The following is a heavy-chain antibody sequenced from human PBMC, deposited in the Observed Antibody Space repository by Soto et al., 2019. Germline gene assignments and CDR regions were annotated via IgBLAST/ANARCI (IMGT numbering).Heavy chain of an antibody. D-gene: IGHD2-15*01. J-gene: IGHJ5*02. Sequence: RQTPGKGLEWIGSIYYSGSTYYNPSLQSRVTISVYTSKNQFSLKLSSVTAADTFVYDCARHQGSLPWFALLGQG. CDR3: ARHQGSLPWFAL. CDR2: IYYSGST. V-gene: IGHV4-39*01.